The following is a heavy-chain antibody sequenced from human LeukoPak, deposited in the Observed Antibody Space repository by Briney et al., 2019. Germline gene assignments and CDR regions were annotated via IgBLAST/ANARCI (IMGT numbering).Heavy chain of an antibody. V-gene: IGHV3-23*01. CDR3: AKDRSCTGSSCNVGS. D-gene: IGHD2-2*01. CDR1: GFSFSNYA. J-gene: IGHJ3*01. Sequence: GGSLRLSCAVSGFSFSNYAMSWVRQAPGKGLEWVSAISGSGGSTYYADSVKGRFTISRDNSKNTLFLQMNSLRAEDTAVYYCAKDRSCTGSSCNVGSWGQGTMVTVSS. CDR2: ISGSGGST.